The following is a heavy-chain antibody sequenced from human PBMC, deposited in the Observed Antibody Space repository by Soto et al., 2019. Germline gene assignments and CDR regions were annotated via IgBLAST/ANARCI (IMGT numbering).Heavy chain of an antibody. V-gene: IGHV3-30-3*01. CDR2: ISYDGSNK. D-gene: IGHD6-19*01. J-gene: IGHJ4*02. CDR3: ARAVAGTQPIDY. CDR1: GFTFSSYA. Sequence: QVQLVESGGGVVQPGRSLRLSCAASGFTFSSYAMHWVRQAPGKGLEWVAVISYDGSNKYYADSVKGRFTISRDNSKTTLYLQMNSLRAEDTAVYYCARAVAGTQPIDYWGQGTLVTVSS.